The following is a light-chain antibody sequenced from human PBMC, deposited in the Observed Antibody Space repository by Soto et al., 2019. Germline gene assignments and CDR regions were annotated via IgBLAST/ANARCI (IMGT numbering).Light chain of an antibody. CDR2: DAS. CDR1: QTISNW. J-gene: IGKJ4*01. V-gene: IGKV1-5*01. Sequence: DIQMTQSPSTLSASVGDRVTITCRASQTISNWLAWYQQEPGKAPKVLIFDASTLDGGVPSGFSGRRSGTDFTLTISSLQPSDFATYYCQQYNTYPLTFGGGTKVDIK. CDR3: QQYNTYPLT.